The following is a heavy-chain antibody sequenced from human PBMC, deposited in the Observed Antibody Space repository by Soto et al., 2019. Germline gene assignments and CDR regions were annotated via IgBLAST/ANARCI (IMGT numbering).Heavy chain of an antibody. Sequence: EVQLVESGGGLVQPGGSLRLSCAASGFTFSSYWLHWVRQAPGKGLVWVSGINTDGGSTDYADSVKGRFIISRDNAKNTLYLQMNSRRAEDTAVYYCARPRYDSTGTPFDHWGLGTLVTVSS. CDR2: INTDGGST. CDR1: GFTFSSYW. J-gene: IGHJ4*02. D-gene: IGHD3-22*01. CDR3: ARPRYDSTGTPFDH. V-gene: IGHV3-74*01.